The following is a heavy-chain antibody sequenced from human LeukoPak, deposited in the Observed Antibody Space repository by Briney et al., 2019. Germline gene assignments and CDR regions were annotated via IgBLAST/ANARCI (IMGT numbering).Heavy chain of an antibody. D-gene: IGHD3-22*01. CDR3: ARAGSYDSSGYPYPVDY. V-gene: IGHV3-15*01. CDR2: IKSKTDGGTT. J-gene: IGHJ4*02. Sequence: GGSLRLSCAASGLTFSNAWMTWVRQAPGKGLEWVGRIKSKTDGGTTDYAAPVKGKFIIARDDSKNTLYLQMNSLRAEDTAVYYCARAGSYDSSGYPYPVDYWGQGTLVTVSS. CDR1: GLTFSNAW.